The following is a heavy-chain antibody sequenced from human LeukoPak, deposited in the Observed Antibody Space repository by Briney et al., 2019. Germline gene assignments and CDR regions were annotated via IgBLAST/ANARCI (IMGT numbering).Heavy chain of an antibody. Sequence: GGSLRLSCAASGFTFSSYGMHWVRQAPGKGLEWVAVISYDGSNKYYADSVKGRFTISRDNSKNTLYLQMNSLRAEDTAVYYCAKDNSNYGEAFDCWGQGTLVTVSS. J-gene: IGHJ4*02. CDR1: GFTFSSYG. CDR2: ISYDGSNK. D-gene: IGHD4-11*01. CDR3: AKDNSNYGEAFDC. V-gene: IGHV3-30*18.